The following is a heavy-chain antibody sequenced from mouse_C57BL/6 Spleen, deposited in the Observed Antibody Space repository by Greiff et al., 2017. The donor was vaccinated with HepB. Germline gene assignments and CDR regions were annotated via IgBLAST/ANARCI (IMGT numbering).Heavy chain of an antibody. Sequence: VQLQESGAELVKPGASVKISCKASGYAFSSYWMNWVKQRPGKGLEWIGQIYPGDGDTNYNGKFKGKATLTADKSSSTAYMQLSSLTSEDSAVYFCAREGRYYGSSLYWYFDVWGTGTTVTVSS. CDR1: GYAFSSYW. CDR2: IYPGDGDT. J-gene: IGHJ1*03. CDR3: AREGRYYGSSLYWYFDV. V-gene: IGHV1-80*01. D-gene: IGHD1-1*01.